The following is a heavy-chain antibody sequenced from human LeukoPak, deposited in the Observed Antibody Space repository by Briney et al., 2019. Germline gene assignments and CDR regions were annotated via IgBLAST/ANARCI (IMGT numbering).Heavy chain of an antibody. V-gene: IGHV3-23*01. CDR3: AKVQKGGYFDY. J-gene: IGHJ4*02. CDR1: GFTFSYYA. D-gene: IGHD6-13*01. Sequence: PGGSLRLSCAASGFTFSYYAMSWVRQAPGKGLEWVSGISGSGGSTYCADSVKGRFYISRDNSQNTLYLQMNSLRAEDTAVYYGAKVQKGGYFDYGGKEPRVPVPS. CDR2: ISGSGGST.